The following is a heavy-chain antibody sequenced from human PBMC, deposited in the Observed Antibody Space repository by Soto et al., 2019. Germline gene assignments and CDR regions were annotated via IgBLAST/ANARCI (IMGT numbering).Heavy chain of an antibody. Sequence: SETLSLTCTVSGGSITSSSYYWGWIRQPPGKGLEWIGSINYSGTTYYNPSLKSRVTISVDTSKNQFSRKLSSVTAADTAVFYCARLIAAAGVSYFDYWGQGTLVTVSS. CDR1: GGSITSSSYY. J-gene: IGHJ4*02. CDR3: ARLIAAAGVSYFDY. CDR2: INYSGTT. V-gene: IGHV4-39*01. D-gene: IGHD6-13*01.